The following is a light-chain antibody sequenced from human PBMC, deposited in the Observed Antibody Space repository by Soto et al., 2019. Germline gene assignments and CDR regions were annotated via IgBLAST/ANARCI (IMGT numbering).Light chain of an antibody. Sequence: EIVMTQSPATLSVSPGERATLSCRASQSVSSKVSWYQQKPCQAPRLLIYDASVRATGIPDRFSGRGSGTEFTLTISSMQSEDFAFYYCQQYNNWTFGQGTRVVIK. CDR2: DAS. CDR1: QSVSSK. V-gene: IGKV3-15*01. J-gene: IGKJ1*01. CDR3: QQYNNWT.